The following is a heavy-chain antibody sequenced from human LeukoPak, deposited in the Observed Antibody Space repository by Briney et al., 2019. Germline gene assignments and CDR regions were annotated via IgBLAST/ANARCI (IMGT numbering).Heavy chain of an antibody. CDR1: GGSVSGYY. V-gene: IGHV4-59*08. CDR2: IYYSET. CDR3: ARRRNWHDP. Sequence: SETLSLTCTVPGGSVSGYYWTWVRQPPGKGLEWIGYIYYSETNYNPSLKSRVNISLDPSKNQLSLKLTSVTAADTAVYYCARRRNWHDPWGQGTLVTVSS. J-gene: IGHJ5*02.